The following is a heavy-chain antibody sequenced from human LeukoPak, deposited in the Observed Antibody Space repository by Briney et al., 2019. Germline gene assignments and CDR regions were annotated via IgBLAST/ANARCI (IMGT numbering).Heavy chain of an antibody. V-gene: IGHV3-23*01. CDR3: AKETHILRFLEGSLDY. J-gene: IGHJ4*02. CDR1: GFTFSSYA. D-gene: IGHD3-3*01. CDR2: ISGSGGST. Sequence: GGSLRLSCAASGFTFSSYAMSWVRQAPGKGLEWVSGISGSGGSTYYADSVKGRFTISRDNSKNTLYLQMNSLRAEDTAVYYCAKETHILRFLEGSLDYWGQGTLVTVSS.